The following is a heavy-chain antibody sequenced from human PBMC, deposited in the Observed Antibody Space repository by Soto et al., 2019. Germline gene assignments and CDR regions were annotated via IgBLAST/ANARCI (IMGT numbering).Heavy chain of an antibody. D-gene: IGHD3-22*01. J-gene: IGHJ6*02. V-gene: IGHV1-46*01. CDR1: GYIFTSYY. Sequence: ASVKVSCKASGYIFTSYYLHWVRQAPGQGLEWMGWINPFDGSRMFAQSFQGRVTFTRDTSTSTVYMELSGLRSEDTAVYYCARGPRYDSSGYLRLYYYYGMDVWGQGTTVTVSS. CDR3: ARGPRYDSSGYLRLYYYYGMDV. CDR2: INPFDGSR.